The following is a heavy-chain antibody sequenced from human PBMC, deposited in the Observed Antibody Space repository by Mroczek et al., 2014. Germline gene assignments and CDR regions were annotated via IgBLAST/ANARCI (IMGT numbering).Heavy chain of an antibody. CDR3: ARGAGEYSSSPRPVPYYYMDV. V-gene: IGHV4-34*01. D-gene: IGHD6-6*01. Sequence: QVQLQQWGAGLLKPSETLSLTCAVYGGSFSGYYWSWIRQPPGKGLEWIGEINHSGSTNYNPSLKSRVTISVDTSKNQFSLKLSSVTAADTAVYYCARGAGEYSSSPRPVPYYYMDVWGKGTTVTVSS. CDR1: GGSFSGYY. J-gene: IGHJ6*03. CDR2: INHSGST.